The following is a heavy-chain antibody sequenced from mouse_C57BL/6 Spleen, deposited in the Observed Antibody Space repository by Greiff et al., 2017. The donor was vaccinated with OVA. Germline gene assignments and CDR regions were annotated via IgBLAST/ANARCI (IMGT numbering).Heavy chain of an antibody. J-gene: IGHJ4*01. V-gene: IGHV8-12*01. CDR3: ARRANYDYDGGAYAMDY. Sequence: QVTLKESGPGILQSSQTLSLTCSFSGFSLSTSGMGVSWIRQPSGKGLEWLAHINWDDDKRYNPSLKSRLTISKDTSRNQVFLKITSVDTADTATYYCARRANYDYDGGAYAMDYWGQGTSVTVSS. D-gene: IGHD2-4*01. CDR2: INWDDDK. CDR1: GFSLSTSGMG.